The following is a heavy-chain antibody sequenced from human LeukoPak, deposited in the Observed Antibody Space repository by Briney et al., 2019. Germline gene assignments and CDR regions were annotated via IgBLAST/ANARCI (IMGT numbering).Heavy chain of an antibody. CDR1: GYTFTGYY. D-gene: IGHD4-23*01. Sequence: GASVKVSCKASGYTFTGYYMHWVRQAPGQGLEWMGRINPNSGGTNYAQKFQGRVTMTRDTSISTAYMELSRLRSDDTAVYYCARQVWLATVVEHYYYGMDVWGQGTTVTVSS. CDR2: INPNSGGT. CDR3: ARQVWLATVVEHYYYGMDV. J-gene: IGHJ6*02. V-gene: IGHV1-2*06.